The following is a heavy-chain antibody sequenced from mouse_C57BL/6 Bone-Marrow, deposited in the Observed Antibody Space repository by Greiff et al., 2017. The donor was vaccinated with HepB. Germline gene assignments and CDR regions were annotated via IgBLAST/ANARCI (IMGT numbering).Heavy chain of an antibody. CDR1: GYTFTSYC. J-gene: IGHJ2*01. CDR3: TRALYAYHGVFDY. D-gene: IGHD1-1*01. Sequence: EVQLVESGTVLARPGASVKMSCKTSGYTFTSYCMHWVKQRPGQGLEWIGAIYPGNSDTSYNQKFKGKAKLTAVTSASTAYMELSSLTYEDSAVYYGTRALYAYHGVFDYWGQGTTLTVSS. CDR2: IYPGNSDT. V-gene: IGHV1-5*01.